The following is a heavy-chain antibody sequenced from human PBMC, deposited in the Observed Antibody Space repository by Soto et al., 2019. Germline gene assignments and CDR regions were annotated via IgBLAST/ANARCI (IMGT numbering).Heavy chain of an antibody. CDR2: IYYSGST. V-gene: IGHV4-30-4*01. Sequence: SETLSLTCTVSGGSISSGDYYWSWIRQPPGKGLEWIGYIYYSGSTYYNPSLKSRVTISVDTSKNQFSLELSSVTAADTAVYYCARDSAITIFGVALASYGMDVWGQGTTVTVSS. J-gene: IGHJ6*02. CDR3: ARDSAITIFGVALASYGMDV. D-gene: IGHD3-3*01. CDR1: GGSISSGDYY.